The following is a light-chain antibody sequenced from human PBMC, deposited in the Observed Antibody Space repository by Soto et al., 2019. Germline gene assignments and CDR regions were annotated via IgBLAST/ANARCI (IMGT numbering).Light chain of an antibody. CDR1: QTISTY. CDR2: DAS. V-gene: IGKV1-39*01. CDR3: QQSFSSLLS. Sequence: DIQMTQSPSSLSASVGDRVTITCRASQTISTYVTWYQQKPGKAPKALISDASTLQSGVTSRFSGSGSGTDFTLIISSLQPEDSATYYCQQSFSSLLSFGGGTQVEIK. J-gene: IGKJ4*01.